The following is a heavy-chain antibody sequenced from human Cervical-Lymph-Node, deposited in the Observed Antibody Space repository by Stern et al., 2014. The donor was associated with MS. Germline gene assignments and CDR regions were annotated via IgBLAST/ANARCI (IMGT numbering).Heavy chain of an antibody. CDR1: GLTFSSYA. D-gene: IGHD3-9*01. J-gene: IGHJ4*02. V-gene: IGHV3-23*04. Sequence: EVQLVESGGGLVQLGGSLRLSCAASGLTFSSYAMSWVRQAPGKGLEWVASITDSGGDTSYRDSMKGRFIISRDNSKNTLYLQMNSLRAEDTAVYYCAKIPSTGPPIDYWGQGALVTVSS. CDR3: AKIPSTGPPIDY. CDR2: ITDSGGDT.